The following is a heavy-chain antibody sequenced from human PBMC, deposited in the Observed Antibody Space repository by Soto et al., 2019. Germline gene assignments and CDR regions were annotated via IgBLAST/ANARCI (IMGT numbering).Heavy chain of an antibody. CDR2: IYSGGST. D-gene: IGHD5-12*01. CDR1: GFTVSSNY. Sequence: GGSLRLSCAASGFTVSSNYMSWVRQAPGKGLEWVSVIYSGGSTYYADSVKGRFTISRHNSKNTLYLQMNSLRAEDTAVYYCARVGRLVATTKPYPHGGRQDYWGQGTLVTVSS. V-gene: IGHV3-53*04. CDR3: ARVGRLVATTKPYPHGGRQDY. J-gene: IGHJ4*02.